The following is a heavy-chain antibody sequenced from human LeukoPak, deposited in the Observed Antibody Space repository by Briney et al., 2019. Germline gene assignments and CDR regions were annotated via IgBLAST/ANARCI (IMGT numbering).Heavy chain of an antibody. J-gene: IGHJ4*02. CDR3: ARDLRGSSCYDY. V-gene: IGHV4-59*01. CDR1: GGPMSSYY. Sequence: PSETLSLTCTVSGGPMSSYYWNWIRQTPGKGLEWIGYIYYSGSTNYNPSLKSRVTISVDTSKNQFSLKLSSVTAAATAVYYCARDLRGSSCYDYWGQGTLVIVSS. D-gene: IGHD2-2*01. CDR2: IYYSGST.